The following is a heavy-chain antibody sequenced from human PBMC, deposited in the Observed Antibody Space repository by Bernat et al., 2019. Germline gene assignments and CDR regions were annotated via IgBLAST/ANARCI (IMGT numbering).Heavy chain of an antibody. Sequence: QVQLQQWGAGLLKPSETLSLTCAVYGGSFSGYYWSWIRQPPGKGLEWIGEINHSGSTNYNPSLKSRVTISVDTSKNQFSLQLSSVTAADAAVYYCARGGRTGIWGRYFDYWGQGTLVTVSS. CDR1: GGSFSGYY. CDR2: INHSGST. D-gene: IGHD3-16*01. V-gene: IGHV4-34*01. CDR3: ARGGRTGIWGRYFDY. J-gene: IGHJ4*02.